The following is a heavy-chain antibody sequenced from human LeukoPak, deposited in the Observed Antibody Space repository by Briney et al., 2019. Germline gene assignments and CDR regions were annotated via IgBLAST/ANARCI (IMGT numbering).Heavy chain of an antibody. CDR1: GGSIISSSSY. J-gene: IGHJ3*02. Sequence: PSETLSLTCTVSGGSIISSSSYWGWIRQPPGKGLEWIGSISYGGNTFYNPSLKSRVTISLDTSRSQFSLKLDSVTATDTAVYYCARDPSPIAFDIWGQGTMVTVSS. CDR3: ARDPSPIAFDI. V-gene: IGHV4-39*02. CDR2: ISYGGNT.